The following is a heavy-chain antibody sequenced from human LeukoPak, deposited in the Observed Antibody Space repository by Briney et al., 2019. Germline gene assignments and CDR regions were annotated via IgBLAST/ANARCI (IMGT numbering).Heavy chain of an antibody. D-gene: IGHD3-3*01. CDR3: ARVYDFWSGYVL. CDR1: GGTFSSYA. CDR2: IIPIFGTA. V-gene: IGHV1-69*05. Sequence: SVKVSCKASGGTFSSYAISWVRQAPGQGLEWIGRIIPIFGTANYAQKFQGRVTITTDESTSTAYMELSSLRSEDTAVYYCARVYDFWSGYVLWGQGTLVTVSS. J-gene: IGHJ4*02.